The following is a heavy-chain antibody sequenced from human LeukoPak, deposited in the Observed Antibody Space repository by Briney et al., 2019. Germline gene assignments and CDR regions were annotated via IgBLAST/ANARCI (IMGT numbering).Heavy chain of an antibody. CDR2: MNPNSGGT. D-gene: IGHD6-13*01. CDR1: GYTFTSYD. V-gene: IGHV1-2*02. J-gene: IGHJ4*02. CDR3: ARGSSWTPIGLDY. Sequence: AASVKVSCKASGYTFTSYDINWVRQATGQGLEWMGWMNPNSGGTNYAQKFQGRVTMTRDTSISTAYMELSRLRSDDTAVYYCARGSSWTPIGLDYWGQGTLVAVSS.